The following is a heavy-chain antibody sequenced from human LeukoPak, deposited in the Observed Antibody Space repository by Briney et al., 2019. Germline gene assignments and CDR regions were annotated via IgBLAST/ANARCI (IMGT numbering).Heavy chain of an antibody. J-gene: IGHJ6*02. CDR1: GYTFTSYD. V-gene: IGHV1-8*01. CDR3: AREDIYYYYYGMDV. CDR2: MNPNSGNT. Sequence: ASVKVSCKASGYTFTSYDINWVRQATGQGLEWMGWMNPNSGNTGYAQKFQGRVTMTRSTSISTAYMELSSLRSEDTAVYYCAREDIYYYYYGMDVWGQGTTVTVSS. D-gene: IGHD2-15*01.